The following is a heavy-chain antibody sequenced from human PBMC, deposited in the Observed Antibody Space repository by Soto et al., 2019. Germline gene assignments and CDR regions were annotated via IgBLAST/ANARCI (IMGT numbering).Heavy chain of an antibody. J-gene: IGHJ4*02. V-gene: IGHV3-23*01. CDR1: GFTFSTYA. CDR3: ANTHLAYCDGATCNPFDF. CDR2: ISVSGDST. D-gene: IGHD2-21*01. Sequence: GGSLRLSCAASGFTFSTYAMSWVRQAPGKGLEWVSTISVSGDSTYSGDSVRGRFAVSRDNSKNTGYLQMNSLRAEDTAIYYRANTHLAYCDGATCNPFDFWGQGTLVNVSS.